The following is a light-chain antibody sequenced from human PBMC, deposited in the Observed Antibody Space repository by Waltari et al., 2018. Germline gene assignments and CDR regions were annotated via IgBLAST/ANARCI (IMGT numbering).Light chain of an antibody. CDR1: QGISSW. CDR2: AAS. V-gene: IGKV1-12*01. Sequence: DIQMTQSPSSLSASVGDKVTITCRASQGISSWLAWYQQKPGKAPKLLIYAASSLQSGVPSRFSGSGSGTDYTLTIRSLQPEDFATYYCQQGYNTPRTFGQGTKVEIK. J-gene: IGKJ1*01. CDR3: QQGYNTPRT.